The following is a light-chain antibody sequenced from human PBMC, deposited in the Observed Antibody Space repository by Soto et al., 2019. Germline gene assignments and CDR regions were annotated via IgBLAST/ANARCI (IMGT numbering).Light chain of an antibody. CDR3: QQANSFPRT. CDR2: AAS. Sequence: DIQMTQSPSSVSASVGDRVTITCRASQAISTWLAWYQQKPGKAPKLLIYAASNLQTGVPSRFSRSGSMTDFTLTISSLQPEDFATYNCQQANSFPRTFGQGTKVEIK. CDR1: QAISTW. V-gene: IGKV1D-12*01. J-gene: IGKJ1*01.